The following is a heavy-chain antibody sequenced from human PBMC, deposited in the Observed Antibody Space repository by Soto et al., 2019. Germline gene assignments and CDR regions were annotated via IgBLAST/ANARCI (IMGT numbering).Heavy chain of an antibody. CDR2: INHSGST. J-gene: IGHJ4*02. D-gene: IGHD2-15*01. CDR3: VARRAVVVAKYSTSGRQIDY. Sequence: SETLSLTCAVYGGSFSGYYWSWIRQPPGKGLEWIGEINHSGSTNYNPSLKSRVTISVDTSKNQFSLKLSSVTAADTAVYYCVARRAVVVAKYSTSGRQIDYWGQGTLVTVSS. V-gene: IGHV4-34*01. CDR1: GGSFSGYY.